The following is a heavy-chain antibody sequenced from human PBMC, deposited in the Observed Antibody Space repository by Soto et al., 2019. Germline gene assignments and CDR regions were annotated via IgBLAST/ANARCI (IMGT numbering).Heavy chain of an antibody. Sequence: SEALSLTCTVSGDSINGDYWTWVRQPAGKGLEWIGRIYTSGTTSYSPSLKSRVTMSLDTSKNHFSLRLTSVTAADTAVYYCARDTVGISSPGVYWGRGTLVTVSS. CDR1: GDSINGDY. J-gene: IGHJ4*02. V-gene: IGHV4-4*07. D-gene: IGHD4-17*01. CDR2: IYTSGTT. CDR3: ARDTVGISSPGVY.